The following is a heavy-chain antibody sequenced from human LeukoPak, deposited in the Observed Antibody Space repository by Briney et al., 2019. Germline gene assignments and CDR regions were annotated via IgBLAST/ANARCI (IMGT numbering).Heavy chain of an antibody. D-gene: IGHD4-17*01. J-gene: IGHJ3*02. CDR2: IYSGGST. CDR1: GFTVRSNY. Sequence: PGGSLRLSCAASGFTVRSNYMSWVRQAPGKGLEWVSVIYSGGSTYYADSVKGRFTISRDNSKNTLYLQMNSLRAEDTAVYYCAREHSSNYGGYDGAFDIWGQGTMVTVSS. V-gene: IGHV3-53*01. CDR3: AREHSSNYGGYDGAFDI.